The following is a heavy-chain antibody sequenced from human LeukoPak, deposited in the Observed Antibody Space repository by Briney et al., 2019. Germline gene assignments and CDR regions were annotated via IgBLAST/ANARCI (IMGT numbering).Heavy chain of an antibody. Sequence: GGSLRLSCVASGFTFSSSWMYWVRQAPGKGLVWASRISSDGSSTTYADSVKGRFTISRDNAMNTLYLQMNSLRVEDTAVYYCARYHSRGVDYWGQGTLVTVSS. CDR2: ISSDGSST. D-gene: IGHD1-14*01. J-gene: IGHJ4*02. CDR1: GFTFSSSW. CDR3: ARYHSRGVDY. V-gene: IGHV3-74*01.